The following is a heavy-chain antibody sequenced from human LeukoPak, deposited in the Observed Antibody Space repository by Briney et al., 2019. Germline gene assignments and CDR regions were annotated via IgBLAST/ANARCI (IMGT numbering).Heavy chain of an antibody. CDR3: ARGATYYYDSSGYYLDY. V-gene: IGHV1-18*01. CDR2: ISAYNGNT. CDR1: GYTFTSYG. J-gene: IGHJ4*02. Sequence: GASVKVSCKASGYTFTSYGISWVRQAPGQELEWKGWISAYNGNTNYAQKLQGRVTMTTDTSTSTAYMELRSLRSDDTAVYYCARGATYYYDSSGYYLDYWGQGTLVTVSS. D-gene: IGHD3-22*01.